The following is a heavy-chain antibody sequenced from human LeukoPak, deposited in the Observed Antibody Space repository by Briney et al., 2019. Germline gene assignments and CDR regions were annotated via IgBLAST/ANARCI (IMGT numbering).Heavy chain of an antibody. CDR2: IKSKIDGGTT. D-gene: IGHD7-27*01. Sequence: KPGGSLRLSSAASGFTFSDAWMSWVRQAPGKGLEWVGRIKSKIDGGTTDYAAPVKGRFTISRDDSENTLYLQMNSLKTEDTAVYYCTTGTGEKYWGQGTLVTVSS. CDR1: GFTFSDAW. V-gene: IGHV3-15*01. J-gene: IGHJ4*02. CDR3: TTGTGEKY.